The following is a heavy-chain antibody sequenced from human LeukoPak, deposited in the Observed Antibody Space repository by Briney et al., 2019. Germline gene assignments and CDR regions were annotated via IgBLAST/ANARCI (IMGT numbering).Heavy chain of an antibody. CDR1: GFTFSSYS. D-gene: IGHD5-12*01. Sequence: GGSLRLSCAASGFTFSSYSMNWVRQAPGKGLEWVSSISSSSSYICYADSMKGRFTISRDNAKNSLYLQMNSLRAEDTAVYYCARDSGYETKPTDYWGQGTLVTVSS. CDR3: ARDSGYETKPTDY. J-gene: IGHJ4*02. V-gene: IGHV3-21*01. CDR2: ISSSSSYI.